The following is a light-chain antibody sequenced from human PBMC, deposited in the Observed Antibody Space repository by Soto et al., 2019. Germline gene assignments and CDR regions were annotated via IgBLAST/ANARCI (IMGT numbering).Light chain of an antibody. CDR3: QSADSSGTYV. J-gene: IGLJ1*01. V-gene: IGLV3-25*03. CDR1: ALPKEF. CDR2: KDT. Sequence: SYELTQPPSVSVSPGQTARITCSGEALPKEFAYWYQQKPGQAPVLLIYKDTERPSGIPERFSGSRSGTTVTLTISGVQAEDEADYYCQSADSSGTYVFGTGTQLTVL.